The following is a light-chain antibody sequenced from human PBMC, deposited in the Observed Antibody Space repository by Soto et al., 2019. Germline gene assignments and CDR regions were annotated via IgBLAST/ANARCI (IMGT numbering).Light chain of an antibody. J-gene: IGKJ4*01. CDR1: QTVYNR. Sequence: EIVMTQSPATLSVSPGERATLSCRASQTVYNRLAWYQQKPGQAPRLLIYGASSRATGLPARFSGSGSGTDFTRTISSLQSEDFAVYYCQQYNNWPLTFGGGTKVEIK. V-gene: IGKV3-15*01. CDR3: QQYNNWPLT. CDR2: GAS.